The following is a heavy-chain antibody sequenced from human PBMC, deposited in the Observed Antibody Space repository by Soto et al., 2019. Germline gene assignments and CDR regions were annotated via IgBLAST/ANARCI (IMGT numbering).Heavy chain of an antibody. CDR2: VKQDGSEE. V-gene: IGHV3-7*01. CDR1: GDSISTYW. Sequence: GGSLRLSCAASGDSISTYWMSWVRQAPGKGLEWVANVKQDGSEEYYVDSVKGRFTISRDNAKNSLYLQMNSLRAEDTVVFYCAALDTAMVKTAGYWGQGTLVTVSS. J-gene: IGHJ4*02. CDR3: AALDTAMVKTAGY. D-gene: IGHD5-18*01.